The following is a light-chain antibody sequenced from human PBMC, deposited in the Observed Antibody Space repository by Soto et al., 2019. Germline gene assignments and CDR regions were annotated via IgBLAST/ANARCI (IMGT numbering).Light chain of an antibody. V-gene: IGLV2-14*01. Sequence: QSALTQPASVSGSPGQSITISCTGTSSDVGAYNYVSWYQQHPVKAPKLMIYDVSSRASGISNRFSGSKSGNTASLTISGVQAEDEADYYCSSYASSSTVIFGGGTKLTV. J-gene: IGLJ2*01. CDR3: SSYASSSTVI. CDR1: SSDVGAYNY. CDR2: DVS.